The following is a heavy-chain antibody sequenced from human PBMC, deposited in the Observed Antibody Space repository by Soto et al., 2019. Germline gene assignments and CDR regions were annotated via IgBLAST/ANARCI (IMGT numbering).Heavy chain of an antibody. CDR3: ARRPIFGVVSEYGMDV. D-gene: IGHD3-3*01. Sequence: FQWGHSGPGLRNLGSWVRFSGKVSEATSATIPTTGWEQPPEKGLGGRGGIIPIFGTANYAQKFQGRVTITADESTSTAYMELSSLRSEDTAVYYCARRPIFGVVSEYGMDVWGQGTTVTVSS. V-gene: IGHV1-69*12. J-gene: IGHJ6*02. CDR1: EATSATIP. CDR2: IIPIFGTA.